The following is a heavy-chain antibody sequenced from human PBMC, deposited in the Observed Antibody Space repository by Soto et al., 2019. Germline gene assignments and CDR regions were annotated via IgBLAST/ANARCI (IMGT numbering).Heavy chain of an antibody. CDR2: ISSSSSYI. J-gene: IGHJ4*02. CDR1: GFTFSSYS. V-gene: IGHV3-21*01. CDR3: ARESYSSSSTPFDY. Sequence: EVQLVESGGGLVKPGGSLRLSCAASGFTFSSYSMNWVRQAPGKGLEWVSSISSSSSYIYYADSVKGRFTISRDNAKNSLYLQMISLRAEETAVYYCARESYSSSSTPFDYWGQGTLVTVSS. D-gene: IGHD6-6*01.